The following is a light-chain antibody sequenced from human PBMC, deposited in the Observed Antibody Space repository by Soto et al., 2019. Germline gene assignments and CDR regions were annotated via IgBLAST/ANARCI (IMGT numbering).Light chain of an antibody. CDR2: GNN. V-gene: IGLV1-40*01. J-gene: IGLJ1*01. CDR3: QSYDSSLSAPYV. CDR1: SSNIGAGYG. Sequence: QSVLTQPPSVSGAPGQRVTISCTGSSSNIGAGYGVNWYQHLPGTAPKLLIYGNNNRPPGVPDRFSASKSGPSASLAITGLQADDEADYYCQSYDSSLSAPYVFGTGTKVTVL.